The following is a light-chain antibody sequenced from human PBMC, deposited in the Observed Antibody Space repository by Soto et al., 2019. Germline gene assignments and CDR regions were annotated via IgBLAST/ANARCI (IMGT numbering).Light chain of an antibody. CDR2: EVT. CDR3: SSYAGSNNLHVL. J-gene: IGLJ2*01. V-gene: IGLV2-14*01. CDR1: SSDIGAYDY. Sequence: QSALTQPASVSGSPGQSITISCSGSSSDIGAYDYVSWYQQHPGKAPKLLIYEVTSRPSGVSHRFSGSKSGNTASLSISGLQLEDDADYYCSSYAGSNNLHVLFGGGTKLTVL.